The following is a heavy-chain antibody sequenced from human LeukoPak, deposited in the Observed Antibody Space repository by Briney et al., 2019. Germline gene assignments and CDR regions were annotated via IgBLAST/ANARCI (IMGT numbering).Heavy chain of an antibody. CDR1: EFTFNTYS. Sequence: PGGSLRLSCAASEFTFNTYSMNWVRQAPGKGLEWVSYISSGSSAIYYADSAKGRFTISRDNAKKSLYLQMNSQRDEDTAVYYCAASHSMTRFDYWGQGTLDTVSS. D-gene: IGHD4-11*01. CDR3: AASHSMTRFDY. J-gene: IGHJ4*02. CDR2: ISSGSSAI. V-gene: IGHV3-48*02.